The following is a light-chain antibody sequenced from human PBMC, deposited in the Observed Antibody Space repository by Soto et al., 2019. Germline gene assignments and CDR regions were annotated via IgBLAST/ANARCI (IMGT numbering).Light chain of an antibody. CDR1: QSVFSASNSQNY. Sequence: IAMIQSPDSLAVSLGERATINCKSSQSVFSASNSQNYLSWYQQKPGRPPKLLIFWASTRASGVPDRFRGSGSGTDFTLTIDNLQAEDVAVDYCLQYYQGLALSFGRGTKVELK. V-gene: IGKV4-1*01. CDR3: LQYYQGLALS. J-gene: IGKJ4*01. CDR2: WAS.